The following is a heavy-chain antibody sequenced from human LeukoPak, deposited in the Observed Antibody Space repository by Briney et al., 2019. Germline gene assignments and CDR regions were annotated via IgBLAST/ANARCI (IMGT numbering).Heavy chain of an antibody. Sequence: SETLSLTCTVSGGSISSSSYYWGWIRQPPGKGLEWIGSIYYSGSTYYSPSLKSRVTISVDTSKNQFSLKLSSVTAADTAVYYCARVIWGIAVAGTPGAFDIWGQGTMVTVSS. CDR2: IYYSGST. J-gene: IGHJ3*02. CDR3: ARVIWGIAVAGTPGAFDI. D-gene: IGHD6-19*01. CDR1: GGSISSSSYY. V-gene: IGHV4-39*07.